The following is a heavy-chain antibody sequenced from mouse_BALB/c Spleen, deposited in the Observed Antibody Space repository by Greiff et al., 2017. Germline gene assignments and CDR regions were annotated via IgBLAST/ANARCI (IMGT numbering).Heavy chain of an antibody. J-gene: IGHJ4*01. V-gene: IGHV5-12-2*01. CDR1: GFTFSSYT. CDR3: ARHDGNYGRDAMDY. CDR2: ISNGGGST. D-gene: IGHD2-1*01. Sequence: EVMLVESGGGLVQPGGSLKLSCAASGFTFSSYTMSWVRQTPEKRLEWVAYISNGGGSTYYPDTVKGRFTISRDNAKNTLYLQMSSLKSEDTAMYYCARHDGNYGRDAMDYWGQGTSVTVSS.